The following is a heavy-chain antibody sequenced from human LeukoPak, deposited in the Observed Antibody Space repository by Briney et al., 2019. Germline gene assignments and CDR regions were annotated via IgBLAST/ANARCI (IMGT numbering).Heavy chain of an antibody. CDR3: ARGSTYYESSGQVPFDY. V-gene: IGHV1-8*01. CDR2: MSPNSGDT. Sequence: GASVKVSCKASGYTFTTHDINWVRQATGQGLEWLGWMSPNSGDTGYAQKFQGRVTMTSDSSISTAYMELSSLRAEDTAVYYCARGSTYYESSGQVPFDYWGQGTLVTVSS. CDR1: GYTFTTHD. D-gene: IGHD3-22*01. J-gene: IGHJ4*02.